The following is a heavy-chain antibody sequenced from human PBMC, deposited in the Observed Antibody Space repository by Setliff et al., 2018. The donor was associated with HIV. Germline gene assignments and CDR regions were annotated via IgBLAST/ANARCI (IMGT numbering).Heavy chain of an antibody. CDR3: GNFKYYSDRSYYYSVGPGVY. CDR2: IIPIFGST. J-gene: IGHJ4*02. D-gene: IGHD3-22*01. Sequence: SVKVSCKASGGSVTTYGITWVRQAPGQGLEWMGGIIPIFGSTKYAQKFQGRVTISADESTRTANMELSSLTVEDTAVYYCGNFKYYSDRSYYYSVGPGVYWGQGTLVTISS. V-gene: IGHV1-69*13. CDR1: GGSVTTYG.